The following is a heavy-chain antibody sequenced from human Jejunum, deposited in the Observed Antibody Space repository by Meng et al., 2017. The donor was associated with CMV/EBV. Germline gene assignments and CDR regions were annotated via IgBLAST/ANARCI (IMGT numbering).Heavy chain of an antibody. J-gene: IGHJ5*02. CDR3: AREWSVGAYNWFDP. D-gene: IGHD1-26*01. V-gene: IGHV1-18*01. CDR2: ISPYTGNT. Sequence: ASGYDFIDYGISWVRQAPGQGLEWMGWISPYTGNTNYAQKFQGRVTMTTDTSTSTAYMDLRSLRSDDTAVYYCAREWSVGAYNWFDPWGKG. CDR1: GYDFIDYG.